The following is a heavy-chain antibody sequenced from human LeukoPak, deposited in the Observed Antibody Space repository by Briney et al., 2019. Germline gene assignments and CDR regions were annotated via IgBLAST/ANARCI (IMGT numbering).Heavy chain of an antibody. J-gene: IGHJ4*02. D-gene: IGHD1-26*01. V-gene: IGHV3-66*01. CDR1: EFTVSSNY. CDR2: IYSGGST. Sequence: GGSLRLSCAASEFTVSSNYMSWVRQAPGKGLEWVSVIYSGGSTYYADSVKGRFTISRDNSKNTLYLQMNSLRAEDTAVYYCARGEYSGSCYNDWGQGTLVTVSS. CDR3: ARGEYSGSCYND.